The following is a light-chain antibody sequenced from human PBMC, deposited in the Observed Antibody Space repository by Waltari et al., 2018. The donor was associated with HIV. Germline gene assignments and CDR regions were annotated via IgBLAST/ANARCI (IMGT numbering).Light chain of an antibody. Sequence: AIQMTQSPSSLSASVGDRVTITCRASQGIGNDLGWYQQKPGQAPKALIYAASSSQTGIPSRFSGSRSGTDFTLTISSLQTEDSATYYCLQDGSFPLTFGPGTKVDV. CDR3: LQDGSFPLT. J-gene: IGKJ3*01. CDR1: QGIGND. V-gene: IGKV1-6*02. CDR2: AAS.